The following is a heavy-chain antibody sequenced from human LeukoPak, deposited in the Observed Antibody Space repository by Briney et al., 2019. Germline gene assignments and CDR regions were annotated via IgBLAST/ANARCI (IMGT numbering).Heavy chain of an antibody. D-gene: IGHD3-16*01. CDR2: IYQSGST. J-gene: IGHJ6*03. V-gene: IGHV4-38-2*02. Sequence: SETLSLTCNVSGYFISSGYYWGWIRQPPGKGLEWIGSIYQSGSTYYNPSLKSRVAISVDTSKNQFSLKLSSVTAADTTVFYCARGDKNYYYYYMDVWGKGTTVTVSS. CDR1: GYFISSGYY. CDR3: ARGDKNYYYYYMDV.